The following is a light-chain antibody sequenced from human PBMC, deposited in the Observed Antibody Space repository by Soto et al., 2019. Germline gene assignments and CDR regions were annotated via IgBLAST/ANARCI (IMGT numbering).Light chain of an antibody. CDR2: EAS. V-gene: IGLV2-23*01. Sequence: QSVLTQPASVSGSPGQSITISCTGTSSDVGSYNLVSWYQHYPGKAPKLMIYEASKWPSGISNRFSGSKSGNTASLTISGLQGEDEADYYCCSYAGSSVWVFGGGTKLTVL. CDR1: SSDVGSYNL. J-gene: IGLJ3*02. CDR3: CSYAGSSVWV.